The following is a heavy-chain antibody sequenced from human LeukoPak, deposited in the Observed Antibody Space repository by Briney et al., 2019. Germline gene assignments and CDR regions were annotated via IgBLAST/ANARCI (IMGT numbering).Heavy chain of an antibody. CDR3: AKAGIVATRVIVYYFDY. J-gene: IGHJ4*02. V-gene: IGHV3-23*01. Sequence: GGSLRLSCAASGFTFSSYAMSWVRQAPGKGLKWVSVISGSGGSTYYADSVKGRFTISRDNSKNTLYLQMNSLRAEDTAVYYCAKAGIVATRVIVYYFDYWGQGTLVTVSS. D-gene: IGHD5-12*01. CDR2: ISGSGGST. CDR1: GFTFSSYA.